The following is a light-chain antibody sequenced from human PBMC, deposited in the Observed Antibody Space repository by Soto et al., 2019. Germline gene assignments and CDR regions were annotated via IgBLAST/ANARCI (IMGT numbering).Light chain of an antibody. CDR1: HSLDYSDGNTY. CDR2: QIS. J-gene: IGKJ2*01. V-gene: IGKV2-30*01. Sequence: DVVMTQSPLSLPVTLGQPASISCRSTHSLDYSDGNTYLSWFQQRPGQSPRRLIYQISDRDSGVSDRYSGSGSGTDFTLKISRVEAEDVGVYYCMQGTHWPYTFGQVTKLEIK. CDR3: MQGTHWPYT.